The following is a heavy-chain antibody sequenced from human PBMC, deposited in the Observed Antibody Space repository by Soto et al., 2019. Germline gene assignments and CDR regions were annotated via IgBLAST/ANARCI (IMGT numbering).Heavy chain of an antibody. Sequence: GGSLRLSCAASGFRFSSYSMNWVRQAPGKGLEWVSSISSSSGYIYYADSLQGRLTISRDNAKNSLFLQMNSLRAEDTAVYYCARIRNSYGSQSYLIDYWGQGTLVTVSS. J-gene: IGHJ4*02. CDR3: ARIRNSYGSQSYLIDY. V-gene: IGHV3-21*01. CDR2: ISSSSGYI. CDR1: GFRFSSYS. D-gene: IGHD3-10*01.